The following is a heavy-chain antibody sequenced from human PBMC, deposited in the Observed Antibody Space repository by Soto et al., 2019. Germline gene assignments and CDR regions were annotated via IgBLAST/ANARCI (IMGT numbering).Heavy chain of an antibody. CDR2: ISSRSSYI. D-gene: IGHD3-16*02. Sequence: EVQLVESGGGLVKPGGSLRLSCAASGFTFSSYSMNWVRQPHGKGLEWVSSISSRSSYIYYANSVTARFTISRDNAKNSLYLQMNSLRAEDTAVYYCARDSPLSHYYYMDVGGKGTTVTVSS. CDR3: ARDSPLSHYYYMDV. V-gene: IGHV3-21*01. J-gene: IGHJ6*03. CDR1: GFTFSSYS.